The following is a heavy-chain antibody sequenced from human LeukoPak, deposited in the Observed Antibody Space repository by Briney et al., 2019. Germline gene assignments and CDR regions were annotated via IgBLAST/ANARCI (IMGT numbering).Heavy chain of an antibody. Sequence: NTSETLSLTCTVSGGSISSGSYYWSWIRQPAGKGLEWIGRIYTSGSTTYNPSLKSRVTISVDTSKNQFSLKLSSVTAADTAVYYCARDSDDILTRGYYYYYMDVWGKGTTVTISS. V-gene: IGHV4-61*02. CDR3: ARDSDDILTRGYYYYYMDV. J-gene: IGHJ6*03. D-gene: IGHD3-9*01. CDR2: IYTSGST. CDR1: GGSISSGSYY.